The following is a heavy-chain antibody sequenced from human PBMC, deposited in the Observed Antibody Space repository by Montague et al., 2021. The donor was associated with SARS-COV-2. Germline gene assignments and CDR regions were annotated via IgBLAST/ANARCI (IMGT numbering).Heavy chain of an antibody. Sequence: SETLSLTCTVSCGSISGYYWSWIRQSPGKGLEWIGYIYYSGSTKYNPFLESRVTVSVDRSKNQVSLKLSSVTPADTAVYYCARLLRSCSNGVCRTYYYYAMDVWGQGTTVTVSS. CDR1: CGSISGYY. D-gene: IGHD2-8*01. CDR3: ARLLRSCSNGVCRTYYYYAMDV. J-gene: IGHJ6*02. CDR2: IYYSGST. V-gene: IGHV4-59*01.